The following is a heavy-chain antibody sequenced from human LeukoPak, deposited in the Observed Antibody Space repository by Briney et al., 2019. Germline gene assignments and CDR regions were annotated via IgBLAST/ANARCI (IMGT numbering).Heavy chain of an antibody. CDR1: GGTFSSYA. V-gene: IGHV1-69*05. CDR3: ARDAAELGREMPGPFDY. J-gene: IGHJ4*02. Sequence: ASVKVSCKASGGTFSSYAISWVQQAPGQGLERMGGIIPIFGTANYAQKFQGRVTITTDESTSTAYMELSSLRSEDTAVYDCARDAAELGREMPGPFDYWGQGTLVTVSS. CDR2: IIPIFGTA. D-gene: IGHD7-27*01.